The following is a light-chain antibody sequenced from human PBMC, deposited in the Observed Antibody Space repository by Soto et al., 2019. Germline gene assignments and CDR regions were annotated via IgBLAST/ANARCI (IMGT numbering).Light chain of an antibody. CDR2: EVN. Sequence: QSALTQPASVSGSPGQSITIYCTGTSSDIGGYNYVSWYQQHPGKAPKLIIYEVNDRPSGVSSRFSGSKSGNTASLTISGLQPEDEANYYCSSYRSGSTPWVFGGGTKLTVL. J-gene: IGLJ3*02. V-gene: IGLV2-14*01. CDR1: SSDIGGYNY. CDR3: SSYRSGSTPWV.